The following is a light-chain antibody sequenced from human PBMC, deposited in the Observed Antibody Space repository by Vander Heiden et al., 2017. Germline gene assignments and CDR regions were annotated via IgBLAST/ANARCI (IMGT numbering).Light chain of an antibody. CDR3: QQYNNWPPGT. CDR2: GAS. Sequence: EIVVTQSPPTLSLSPGERATLSCRDSLGVSSNLARYQQKPGQAPRLLVYGASTRATGIPARFSGSGSGTEFTLTISSLQSEDFAVYYCQQYNNWPPGTFGQGTKLEIE. CDR1: LGVSSN. J-gene: IGKJ2*01. V-gene: IGKV3-15*01.